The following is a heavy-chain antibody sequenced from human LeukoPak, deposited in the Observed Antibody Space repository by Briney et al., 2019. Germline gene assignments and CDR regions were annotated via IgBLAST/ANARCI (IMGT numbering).Heavy chain of an antibody. CDR1: GGSVSSGNYY. J-gene: IGHJ5*02. Sequence: PSETLSLTCTVSGGSVSSGNYYWSWIRQPPGKGLEWIAYIYYSGSTNYNPSLKSRVTISVDTSKNQFSLKLSSVTAADTAVYYCARGDYGGYLRLDPWGQGILVTVSS. V-gene: IGHV4-61*01. CDR3: ARGDYGGYLRLDP. CDR2: IYYSGST. D-gene: IGHD5/OR15-5a*01.